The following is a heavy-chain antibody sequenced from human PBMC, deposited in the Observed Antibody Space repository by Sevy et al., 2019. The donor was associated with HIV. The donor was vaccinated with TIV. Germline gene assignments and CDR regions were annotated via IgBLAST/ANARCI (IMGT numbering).Heavy chain of an antibody. J-gene: IGHJ6*02. Sequence: ASVKVSCKTSGYTFTSYDIHWVRQATGQGLEWMGWMSAKSGNTGYAQKFQGRVTMTRDTSISTAYMELSSLRSEDTAVYYCARLWGTSYYYYYALDVWGQGTTVTVSS. CDR2: MSAKSGNT. CDR3: ARLWGTSYYYYYALDV. D-gene: IGHD2-21*01. V-gene: IGHV1-8*01. CDR1: GYTFTSYD.